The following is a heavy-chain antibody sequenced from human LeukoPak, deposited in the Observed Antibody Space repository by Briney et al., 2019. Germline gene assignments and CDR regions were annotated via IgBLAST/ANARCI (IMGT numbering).Heavy chain of an antibody. D-gene: IGHD1-26*01. J-gene: IGHJ4*02. Sequence: PSETLSLTCTVSGGSISSYYWSWIRQPPGKGLDWIGYIYYSGSTNYNPSLKSRVTISVDTSKNQFSLKLSSVTAADTAVYYCASRRVGATVIDYWGQGTLVTVSS. CDR3: ASRRVGATVIDY. CDR1: GGSISSYY. CDR2: IYYSGST. V-gene: IGHV4-59*01.